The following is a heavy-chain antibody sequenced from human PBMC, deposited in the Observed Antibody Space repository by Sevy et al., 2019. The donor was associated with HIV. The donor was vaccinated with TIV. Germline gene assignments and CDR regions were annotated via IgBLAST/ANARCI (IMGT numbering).Heavy chain of an antibody. CDR2: IYYSGST. D-gene: IGHD6-13*01. V-gene: IGHV4-59*01. Sequence: SETLSLTCTVSGGSISSYYWSWIRQPPGKGLEWIGYIYYSGSTNYNPSLKSRVTISVDTSKNQFSPKLSSVTAADTTVYYCARVRWRYSSSWGYDYWGQGTLVTVSS. J-gene: IGHJ4*02. CDR1: GGSISSYY. CDR3: ARVRWRYSSSWGYDY.